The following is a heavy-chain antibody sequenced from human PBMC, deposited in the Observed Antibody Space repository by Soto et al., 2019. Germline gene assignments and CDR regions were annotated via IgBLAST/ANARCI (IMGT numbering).Heavy chain of an antibody. Sequence: PSETLSLTCTVSGVSISSGDFYWSWIRQPPGKGLEWIGYIYHTGSSTYYRPSLESRMHMSLDATRNHYSLRLTSVTAADTAVYFCARAPVGLDTISYFDYWGQGKLVTVSS. CDR2: IYHTGSST. CDR1: GVSISSGDFY. D-gene: IGHD3-3*01. V-gene: IGHV4-30-4*01. CDR3: ARAPVGLDTISYFDY. J-gene: IGHJ4*02.